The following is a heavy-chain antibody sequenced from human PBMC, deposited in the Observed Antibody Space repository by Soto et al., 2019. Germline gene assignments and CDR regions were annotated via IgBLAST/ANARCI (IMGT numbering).Heavy chain of an antibody. CDR1: GYTFTSYG. Sequence: ASVKVSCKASGYTFTSYGISWVRQAPGQGLEWMGLIRAYNCNTNYEQKLQGRVTMTTDTSTSTAYMELRSLRSDDTAVYYCARAGGHEWELDACDIWGQGTRVTVAS. D-gene: IGHD1-26*01. J-gene: IGHJ3*02. CDR3: ARAGGHEWELDACDI. CDR2: IRAYNCNT. V-gene: IGHV1-18*01.